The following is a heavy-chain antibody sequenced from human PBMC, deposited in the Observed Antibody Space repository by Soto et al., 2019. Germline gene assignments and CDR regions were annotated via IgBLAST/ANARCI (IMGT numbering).Heavy chain of an antibody. CDR1: GFNFSSYA. CDR3: ARPLWRDDYNWGYFDL. J-gene: IGHJ2*01. CDR2: ISYDGSNK. V-gene: IGHV3-30-3*01. Sequence: QVQLVESGGGVVQPGRSLRLSCAASGFNFSSYAMHWVRQAPGKGLGGVAVISYDGSNKYYADSVKGRFTISRDNSKNTLYLQMNSLRAEDTAVYYCARPLWRDDYNWGYFDLWGRGTLVTVSS. D-gene: IGHD4-4*01.